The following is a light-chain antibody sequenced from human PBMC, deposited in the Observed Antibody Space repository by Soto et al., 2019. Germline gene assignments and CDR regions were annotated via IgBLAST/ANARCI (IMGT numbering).Light chain of an antibody. CDR3: QQGDSAPFT. CDR1: QSTRNN. J-gene: IGKJ2*01. Sequence: DIQMTQSPSSLSASLGDRVTITCRASQSTRNNLNWYQQKPGKSPNLLIYAASSLPSGVPSRFSGSGSGTDFTLTISSLQPEDFATYYCQQGDSAPFTFGQGTKLEIK. CDR2: AAS. V-gene: IGKV1-39*01.